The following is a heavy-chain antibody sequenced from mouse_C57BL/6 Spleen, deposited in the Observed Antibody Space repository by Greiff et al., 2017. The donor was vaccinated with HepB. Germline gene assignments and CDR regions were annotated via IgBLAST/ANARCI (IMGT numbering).Heavy chain of an antibody. V-gene: IGHV1-64*01. CDR3: ARLEYYYGVYYAMDY. Sequence: QVQLQQPGAELVKPGASVKLSCKASGYTFTSYWMHWVKQRPGQGLEWIGMIHPNSGSTNYNEKFKSKATLTVDKSSSTAYMQLSSLTSGDSAVYYCARLEYYYGVYYAMDYWGQGTSVTVSS. CDR2: IHPNSGST. J-gene: IGHJ4*01. CDR1: GYTFTSYW. D-gene: IGHD1-1*01.